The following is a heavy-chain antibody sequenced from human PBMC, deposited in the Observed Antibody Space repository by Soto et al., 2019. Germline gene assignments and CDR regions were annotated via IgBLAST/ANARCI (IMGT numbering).Heavy chain of an antibody. V-gene: IGHV1-3*01. CDR1: GYTFTRYA. Sequence: GASVKVSCKASGYTFTRYAMHWVRQAPGQRLEWMGWINAGNGNTKYSQKFQGRVTITRDTSASTAYMELSSLRSEDTAVYYCARDWDFWSSYYDYYGMDVWGQGTTVTVSS. J-gene: IGHJ6*02. CDR2: INAGNGNT. D-gene: IGHD3-3*01. CDR3: ARDWDFWSSYYDYYGMDV.